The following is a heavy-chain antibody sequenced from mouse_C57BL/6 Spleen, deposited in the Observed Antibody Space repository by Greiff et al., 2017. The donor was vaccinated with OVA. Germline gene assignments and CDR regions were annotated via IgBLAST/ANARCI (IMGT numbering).Heavy chain of an antibody. Sequence: EVQLQQSGPELVKPGASVKIPCKASGYTFTDYNMAWVKQSHGKSLEWIGDINPNNGGTTYNQKFKGKATLTVDKSSSTAYMELRSLTSEDTAVYYCARAAFFYYYGRDAIDYWGQGTSVTVSS. V-gene: IGHV1-18*01. CDR3: ARAAFFYYYGRDAIDY. J-gene: IGHJ4*01. CDR2: INPNNGGT. CDR1: GYTFTDYN. D-gene: IGHD1-1*01.